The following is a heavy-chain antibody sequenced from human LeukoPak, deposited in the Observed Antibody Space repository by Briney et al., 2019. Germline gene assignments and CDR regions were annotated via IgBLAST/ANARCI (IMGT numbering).Heavy chain of an antibody. D-gene: IGHD6-19*01. Sequence: PSETLSLTCAVYGGSFSGYYWSWIRQPPGKGLEWIGEINHSGSTNYNPSLKSRVTISVDTSKNQFSLKLSSVTAADTAVYYCSRSGSGWYGDYNWFDPWGQGTLVTVSS. CDR2: INHSGST. J-gene: IGHJ5*02. CDR3: SRSGSGWYGDYNWFDP. CDR1: GGSFSGYY. V-gene: IGHV4-34*01.